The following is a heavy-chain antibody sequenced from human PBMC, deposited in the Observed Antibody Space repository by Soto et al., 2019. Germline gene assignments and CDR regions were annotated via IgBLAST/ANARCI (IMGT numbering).Heavy chain of an antibody. D-gene: IGHD2-2*01. V-gene: IGHV3-30-3*01. CDR2: ISYDGSNK. Sequence: QVQVVESGGGVVQPGRSLRLSCAASGFTFSSYAMYWVRQAPGKGLEWVAVISYDGSNKYYADSAKGRFTISRDNSKNTRYMQMNSLRAEDTALYYGARGIRPSGGYCIRTRCHYHYGMDVWGQGTTVTVSS. CDR1: GFTFSSYA. CDR3: ARGIRPSGGYCIRTRCHYHYGMDV. J-gene: IGHJ6*02.